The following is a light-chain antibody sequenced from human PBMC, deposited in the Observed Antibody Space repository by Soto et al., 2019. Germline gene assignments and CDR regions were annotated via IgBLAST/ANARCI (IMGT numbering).Light chain of an antibody. CDR1: HNDIGTYDY. V-gene: IGLV2-14*03. J-gene: IGLJ1*01. Sequence: QSVLTQPTSVSGSPGQSITISCTGNHNDIGTYDYVSWYQQHPGRAPRLLIHGVTTRPSGISGRFSASKSGLTASLTISGLQPEDEADSYCSSFTSNRIYVFRPGNKSP. CDR2: GVT. CDR3: SSFTSNRIYV.